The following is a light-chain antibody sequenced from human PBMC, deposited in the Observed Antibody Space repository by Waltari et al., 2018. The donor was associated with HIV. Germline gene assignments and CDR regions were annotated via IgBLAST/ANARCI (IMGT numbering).Light chain of an antibody. V-gene: IGLV2-23*01. J-gene: IGLJ1*01. CDR3: CSYGGFTTYV. CDR1: SSDVGGYSI. Sequence: QSALTQPASVSGSPGQSITISCIGTSSDVGGYSIVSWYQHHPGKAPQLLIFEDTERPSGVSYRFSASKSGTTASLTISGLLAEDAADYYCCSYGGFTTYVFGSGTKVTVL. CDR2: EDT.